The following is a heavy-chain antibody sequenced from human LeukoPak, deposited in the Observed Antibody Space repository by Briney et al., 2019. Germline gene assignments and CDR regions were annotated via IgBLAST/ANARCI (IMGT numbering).Heavy chain of an antibody. D-gene: IGHD1-7*01. CDR2: IRSKVYGGTT. CDR1: GFTFGDFA. CDR3: TRRGNYDYFDY. Sequence: PGGSLRLSCIASGFTFGDFAMGWVRQAPGKGLEWVGFIRSKVYGGTTEYAASVNGRFTISRDDSKSIAYLQMNSLKTEDTAVYYCTRRGNYDYFDYWGQGTLLTVSS. J-gene: IGHJ4*02. V-gene: IGHV3-49*04.